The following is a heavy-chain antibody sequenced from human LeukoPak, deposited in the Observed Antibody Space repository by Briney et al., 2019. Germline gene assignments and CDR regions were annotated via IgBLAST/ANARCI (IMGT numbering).Heavy chain of an antibody. CDR3: AGEPMVRGVMDAFDI. Sequence: PSETLSLTCAVYGGSFSGYYWSWIRQPPGKGLEWIGEINHSGSTNYNPSLKSRVTISVDTSKNQFSLKLSSVTAADTAVYYCAGEPMVRGVMDAFDIWAKGQWSPSLQ. D-gene: IGHD3-10*01. CDR1: GGSFSGYY. J-gene: IGHJ3*02. CDR2: INHSGST. V-gene: IGHV4-34*01.